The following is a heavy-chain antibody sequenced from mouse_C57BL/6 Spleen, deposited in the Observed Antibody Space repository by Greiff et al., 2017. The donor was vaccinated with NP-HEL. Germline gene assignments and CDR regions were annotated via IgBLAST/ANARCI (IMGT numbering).Heavy chain of an antibody. CDR1: GYTFTDYE. CDR3: TRKGANWALYWYFDV. CDR2: IDPETGGT. Sequence: VQGVESGAELVRPGASVTLSCKASGYTFTDYEMHWVKQTPVHGLEWIGAIDPETGGTAYNQKFKGKAILTADKSSSTAYMELRSLTSEDSAVYYCTRKGANWALYWYFDVWGTGTTVTVSS. J-gene: IGHJ1*03. D-gene: IGHD4-1*01. V-gene: IGHV1-15*01.